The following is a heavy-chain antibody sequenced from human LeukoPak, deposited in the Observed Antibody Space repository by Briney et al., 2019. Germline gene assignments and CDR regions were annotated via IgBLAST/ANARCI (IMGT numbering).Heavy chain of an antibody. CDR3: ARYRANYYDSSGSQGHFDY. D-gene: IGHD3-22*01. J-gene: IGHJ4*02. Sequence: SETLSLTCTVSGDSISSYYWSWIRQPPGKVLEWVGYIYASGSTNYNPSLKSRVTISVDTSKNQFSLKLNSVTATDAAVYYCARYRANYYDSSGSQGHFDYWGQGTLVTVSS. CDR1: GDSISSYY. CDR2: IYASGST. V-gene: IGHV4-59*01.